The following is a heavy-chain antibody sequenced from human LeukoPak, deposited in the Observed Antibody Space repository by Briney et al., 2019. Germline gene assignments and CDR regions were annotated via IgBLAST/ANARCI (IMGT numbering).Heavy chain of an antibody. Sequence: SETLSLTCTVSGGSISGYFWNWIRQPPGKGLEWIGYIYSSGSTNYNPSLKSRVTISVDTSKNQFSLTLSSVTAADTAVYYCARGSSQVLRGTRYYHMDVWGKGTTVTVSS. CDR2: IYSSGST. CDR3: ARGSSQVLRGTRYYHMDV. CDR1: GGSISGYF. V-gene: IGHV4-59*01. J-gene: IGHJ6*03. D-gene: IGHD2-8*01.